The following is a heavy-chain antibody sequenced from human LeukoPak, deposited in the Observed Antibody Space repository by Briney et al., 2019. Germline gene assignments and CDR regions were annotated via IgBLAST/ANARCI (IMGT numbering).Heavy chain of an antibody. J-gene: IGHJ4*02. Sequence: GGSLRLSCAASGFTFSSYAMSWVRQAPGKGLEWVSAISGSGGSAYYADSVKGRFTISRDNSKNTLYLQMNSLRAEDTAVYYCASYDSSGYPVLRDYFDYWGQGTLVTVSS. D-gene: IGHD3-22*01. CDR3: ASYDSSGYPVLRDYFDY. V-gene: IGHV3-23*01. CDR2: ISGSGGSA. CDR1: GFTFSSYA.